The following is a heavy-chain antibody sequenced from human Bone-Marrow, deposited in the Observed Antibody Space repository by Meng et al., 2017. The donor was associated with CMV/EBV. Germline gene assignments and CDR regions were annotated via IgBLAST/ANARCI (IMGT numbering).Heavy chain of an antibody. CDR1: GFTFSYYG. CDR3: AKGTYYDFWSGYLDV. D-gene: IGHD3-3*01. CDR2: IAFDGSNK. V-gene: IGHV3-30*02. J-gene: IGHJ6*02. Sequence: GGSLRLSCAASGFTFSYYGMHWVRQAPGKGLEWVAFIAFDGSNKYGDSVKGRFTISRDNSKNTLFLEMNSLRDEDTAMYYCAKGTYYDFWSGYLDVWGQGTTVTVSS.